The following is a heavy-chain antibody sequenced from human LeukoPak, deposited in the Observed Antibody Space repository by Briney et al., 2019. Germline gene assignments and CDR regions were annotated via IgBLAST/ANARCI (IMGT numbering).Heavy chain of an antibody. Sequence: GGSLRLSCLTSGFTFSTNAMSWVRQAPGKGLEWISGISGSGASTYYADSVTGRFAISRDNSRNTLYLQMSSLRGDDTAVYYCAKDVGKWESLHFFDYWGQGTLVTVSS. CDR2: ISGSGAST. CDR3: AKDVGKWESLHFFDY. D-gene: IGHD1-26*01. J-gene: IGHJ4*02. CDR1: GFTFSTNA. V-gene: IGHV3-23*01.